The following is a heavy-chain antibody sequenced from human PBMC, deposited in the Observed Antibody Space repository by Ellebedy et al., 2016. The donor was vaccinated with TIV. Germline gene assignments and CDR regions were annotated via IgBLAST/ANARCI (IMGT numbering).Heavy chain of an antibody. J-gene: IGHJ4*02. Sequence: GSLRLSXTVSGGSVSSASYYWSWIRQPPGKGLEWIGHIYYSGSTNYNPSLKSRVAISVDTSRNQFSLNLNSVTAADTAVYYCARAGITLARGLTPYFDSWGQGTLVAVSS. CDR1: GGSVSSASYY. D-gene: IGHD3-10*01. CDR3: ARAGITLARGLTPYFDS. CDR2: IYYSGST. V-gene: IGHV4-61*01.